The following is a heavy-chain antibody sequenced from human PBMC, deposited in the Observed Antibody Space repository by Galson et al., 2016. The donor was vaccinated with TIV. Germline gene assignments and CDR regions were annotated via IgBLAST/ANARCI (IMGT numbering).Heavy chain of an antibody. J-gene: IGHJ4*02. D-gene: IGHD2/OR15-2a*01. CDR1: GYTFTNFY. V-gene: IGHV1-46*01. CDR2: INANGGST. CDR3: ARHRHFGPDY. Sequence: SVKVSCKASGYTFTNFYIHRVRQAPGQGLEWTGMINANGGSTRYEENFQGRATMTTDTSTSTVYMEMSSLGSEDTAVYYCARHRHFGPDYWGQGTLVTVSS.